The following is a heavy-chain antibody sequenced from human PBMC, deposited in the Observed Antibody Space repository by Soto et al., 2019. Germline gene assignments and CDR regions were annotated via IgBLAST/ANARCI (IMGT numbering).Heavy chain of an antibody. CDR2: IIPIFGTA. CDR1: GGTFSSYA. CDR3: ARRITVTTLGHYYYGMDV. Sequence: SVKVSCKASGGTFSSYAISWVRQAPGQGLEWMGGIIPIFGTANYAQKFQGRVTITADESTSTAYMELSSLRSEDTAVYYCARRITVTTLGHYYYGMDVWGQGTTVTVSS. D-gene: IGHD4-17*01. J-gene: IGHJ6*02. V-gene: IGHV1-69*13.